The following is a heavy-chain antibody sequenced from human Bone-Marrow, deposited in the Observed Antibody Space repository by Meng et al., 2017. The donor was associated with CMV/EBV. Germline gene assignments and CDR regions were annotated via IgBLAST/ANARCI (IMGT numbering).Heavy chain of an antibody. J-gene: IGHJ6*02. V-gene: IGHV3-72*01. CDR1: GFTFSSYG. Sequence: SLKISCAASGFTFSSYGMHWVRQAPGKGLEWVGRSRNKPNNYTTEYAASVKGRFTLSRDDSKNSLYLQMNSLKTEDTAVYYCSRTPRSYSQAMDVWGQGPTVTVSS. CDR2: SRNKPNNYTT. CDR3: SRTPRSYSQAMDV. D-gene: IGHD2-15*01.